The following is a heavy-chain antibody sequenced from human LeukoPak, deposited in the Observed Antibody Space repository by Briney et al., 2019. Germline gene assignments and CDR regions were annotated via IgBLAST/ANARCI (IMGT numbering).Heavy chain of an antibody. V-gene: IGHV1-24*01. J-gene: IGHJ6*04. CDR1: GYTLTELS. CDR2: FDPEDGET. D-gene: IGHD3-3*01. Sequence: ASVKVSCKVSGYTLTELSMHWVRQAPGEGLEWMGGFDPEDGETIYARKFQGRVTMTEDTSTDTAYMELSSLRSEDAAVYYCATTRFAYYYYGMDVWGKGTTVTVSS. CDR3: ATTRFAYYYYGMDV.